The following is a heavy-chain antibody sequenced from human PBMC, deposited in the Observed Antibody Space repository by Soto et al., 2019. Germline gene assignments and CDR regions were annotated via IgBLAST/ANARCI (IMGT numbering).Heavy chain of an antibody. CDR2: ISWNSGSI. V-gene: IGHV3-9*01. CDR3: AKDMRRRYCSGGSCSNWFDP. D-gene: IGHD2-15*01. J-gene: IGHJ5*02. Sequence: EVQLVESGGGLVQPGRSLRLSCAASGFTFDDYAMHWVQQAPGKGLEWVSGISWNSGSIGYADSVKGRFTISRDNAKNSLYLQMNSLRAEDTALYYCAKDMRRRYCSGGSCSNWFDPWGQGTLVTVSS. CDR1: GFTFDDYA.